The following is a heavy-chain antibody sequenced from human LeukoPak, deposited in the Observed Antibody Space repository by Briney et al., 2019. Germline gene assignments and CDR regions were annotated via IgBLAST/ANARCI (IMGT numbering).Heavy chain of an antibody. CDR2: ISYDGSNK. CDR3: AKDLGDYDGNSDLNY. J-gene: IGHJ4*02. Sequence: GGSLRLSCAASGFTFSNYGMHWVRQAPGKGLEWVAVISYDGSNKYYADSVKGRFTISRDNSKNTLYLQMNSLGAEDTAVYYCAKDLGDYDGNSDLNYWGQGTLVTVSS. V-gene: IGHV3-30*18. CDR1: GFTFSNYG. D-gene: IGHD4-23*01.